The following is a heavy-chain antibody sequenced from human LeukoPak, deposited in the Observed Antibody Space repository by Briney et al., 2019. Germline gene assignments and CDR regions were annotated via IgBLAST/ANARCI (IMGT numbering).Heavy chain of an antibody. D-gene: IGHD3-16*01. CDR2: IWYDGSNE. V-gene: IGHV3-33*01. Sequence: GGSLRLSCAASGFTFSNSGMHWVRQAPGKGLEWVAVIWYDGSNEYYADAVKGRFIISRDKSKNTVHLQMNSLRVEDTSVYYCAREISLFVNAFDLWGQGTLVAVSS. CDR1: GFTFSNSG. CDR3: AREISLFVNAFDL. J-gene: IGHJ3*01.